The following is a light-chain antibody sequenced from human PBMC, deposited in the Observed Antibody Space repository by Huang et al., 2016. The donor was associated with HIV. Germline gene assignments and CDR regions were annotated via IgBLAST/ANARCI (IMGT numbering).Light chain of an antibody. CDR3: QQRNNWPPWT. CDR2: DAS. CDR1: QSIGSY. J-gene: IGKJ1*01. Sequence: EIVLTQSPATLSLSPGAGATLSCRASQSIGSYLAWYQQRPGQAPRLLIYDASIRATGIPARFSGRGSGTDFTLTISILEPEDFAVYYCQQRNNWPPWTFGQGTKVELK. V-gene: IGKV3-11*01.